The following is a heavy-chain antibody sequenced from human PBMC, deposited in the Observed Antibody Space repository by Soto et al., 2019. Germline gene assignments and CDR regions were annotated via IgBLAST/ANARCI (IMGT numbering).Heavy chain of an antibody. CDR1: GGTFNSHT. D-gene: IGHD1-26*01. Sequence: QVQLVQSGAEVKKPGSSVKVSCRAPGGTFNSHTISWVRQAPGQGLEWMGGIMPMFGVTNYARKFQGRLTMTENESTTTAYMGVSGLTCEVTVVYYLAGAGVRSRLPLPCMGYHYDGFDVWGQGTTVIVSS. CDR2: IMPMFGVT. V-gene: IGHV1-69*12. J-gene: IGHJ6*02. CDR3: AGAGVRSRLPLPCMGYHYDGFDV.